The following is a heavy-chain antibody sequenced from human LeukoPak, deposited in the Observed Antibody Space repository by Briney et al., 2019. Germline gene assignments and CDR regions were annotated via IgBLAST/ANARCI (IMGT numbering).Heavy chain of an antibody. J-gene: IGHJ6*03. V-gene: IGHV4-4*07. Sequence: PSETLSLTCSVSGDSITYFYWSWIRQAAGKGLEWIGRFSSSGSTDYNASLKSRVTMSVDTSKNQFSLKLSSVTAADTAVYYCARDTRGGGDSDYYYYMDVWGKGTTVTVSS. CDR3: ARDTRGGGDSDYYYYMDV. CDR2: FSSSGST. D-gene: IGHD2-21*02. CDR1: GDSITYFY.